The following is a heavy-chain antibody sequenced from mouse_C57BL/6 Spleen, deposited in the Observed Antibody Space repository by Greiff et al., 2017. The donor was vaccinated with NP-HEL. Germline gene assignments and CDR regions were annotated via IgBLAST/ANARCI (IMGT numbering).Heavy chain of an antibody. Sequence: DVKLVESGGGLVQPGGSLKLSCAASGIDFSRYWMSWVRRAPGQGLEWIGEINPDSSTINYAPSLKDKFIISRDNAKNTLYLQMSKVRSEDTALYDCARRNDYDEGFAYWGQGTLVTVSA. CDR2: INPDSSTI. V-gene: IGHV4-1*01. CDR3: ARRNDYDEGFAY. CDR1: GIDFSRYW. J-gene: IGHJ3*01. D-gene: IGHD2-4*01.